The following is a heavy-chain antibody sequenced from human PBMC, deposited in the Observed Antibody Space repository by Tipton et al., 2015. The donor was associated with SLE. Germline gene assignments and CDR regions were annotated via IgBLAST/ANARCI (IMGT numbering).Heavy chain of an antibody. CDR3: ARVDSTVTTGLDY. D-gene: IGHD4-17*01. Sequence: TLSLTCTVSGGSLSGGDYYWGWIRQPPGKGLAWIGFIYHSGNTFYNPSLESRLTISVDTSKNQFSLNVTSTTAADTAVYYCARVDSTVTTGLDYWGQGILVTVSS. V-gene: IGHV4-30-4*01. J-gene: IGHJ4*02. CDR1: GGSLSGGDYY. CDR2: IYHSGNT.